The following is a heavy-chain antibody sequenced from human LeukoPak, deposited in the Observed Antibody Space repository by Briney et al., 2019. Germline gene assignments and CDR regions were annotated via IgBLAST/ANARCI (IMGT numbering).Heavy chain of an antibody. J-gene: IGHJ4*02. V-gene: IGHV4-38-2*02. CDR2: IFHNGST. Sequence: SETLSLTCTVSGYSISSGYYWGWIRQPPGKGLEWIGFIFHNGSTYYNPSLKSRVTISVDTSKNQFSLKLSSVTAADTAVYYCARMGSSGRGIDYWGQGTLVTVSS. CDR1: GYSISSGYY. CDR3: ARMGSSGRGIDY. D-gene: IGHD3-22*01.